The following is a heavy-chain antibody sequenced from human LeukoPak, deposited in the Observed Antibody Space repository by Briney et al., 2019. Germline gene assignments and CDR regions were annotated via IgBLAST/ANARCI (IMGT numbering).Heavy chain of an antibody. D-gene: IGHD2-2*02. CDR3: ARDFLEYCSSTSCYSRYYYYYMDV. Sequence: GGSLRLSCAASGFTFSSYWMSWVRQAPGKGLEWVANIKQDGSEKYYVDSVKGRFTISRDNAKNSLYLQMNSLRAEDTAVYYCARDFLEYCSSTSCYSRYYYYYMDVWGKGTTVTVSS. V-gene: IGHV3-7*01. CDR2: IKQDGSEK. CDR1: GFTFSSYW. J-gene: IGHJ6*03.